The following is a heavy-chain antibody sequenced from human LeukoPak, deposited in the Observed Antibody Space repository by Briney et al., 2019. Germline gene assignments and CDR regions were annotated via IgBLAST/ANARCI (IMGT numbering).Heavy chain of an antibody. Sequence: AASVKVSCKASGYTFTSYGISWVRQAPGQGLEWMGWINAYNGNTNYAQKLQGRVTMTTDTSTSTAYMELRSLRSDDTAVYYCARDLMSRKDYGDPDFDYWGQGTLVTVSS. J-gene: IGHJ4*02. CDR2: INAYNGNT. D-gene: IGHD4-17*01. CDR3: ARDLMSRKDYGDPDFDY. CDR1: GYTFTSYG. V-gene: IGHV1-18*01.